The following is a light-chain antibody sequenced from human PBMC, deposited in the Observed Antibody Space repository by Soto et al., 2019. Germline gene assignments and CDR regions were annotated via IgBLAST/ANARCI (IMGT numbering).Light chain of an antibody. J-gene: IGKJ2*01. CDR3: QQYGSSPYT. V-gene: IGKV3D-20*01. CDR2: GAS. Sequence: EIVLTQSPATLSSSPGERATLSCGASQSISSGYLAWFQQKPGLAPRLLIYGASSRATGIPDRFSGSGSGTDFTLTISRLEHEDFAVYYCQQYGSSPYTFGQGTKLEIK. CDR1: QSISSGY.